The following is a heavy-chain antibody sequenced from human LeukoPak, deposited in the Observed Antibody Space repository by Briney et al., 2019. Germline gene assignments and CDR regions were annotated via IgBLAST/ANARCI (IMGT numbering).Heavy chain of an antibody. CDR1: GYRFTSYW. CDR2: IDPSDSYT. Sequence: GESLKISCKVSGYRFTSYWIGWVRQMPGKGLEWMGRIDPSDSYTNYSPSFQGHVTISADKSISTAYLQWSSLKASDTAMYFCARQVVVTAAGDYWGQGTLVTVSS. J-gene: IGHJ4*02. CDR3: ARQVVVTAAGDY. V-gene: IGHV5-10-1*01. D-gene: IGHD2-15*01.